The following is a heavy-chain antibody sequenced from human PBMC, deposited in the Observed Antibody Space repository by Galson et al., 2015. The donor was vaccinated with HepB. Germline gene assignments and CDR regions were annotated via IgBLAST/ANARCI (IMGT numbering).Heavy chain of an antibody. D-gene: IGHD6-13*01. CDR3: ARAEVWVAAAGTYFDY. J-gene: IGHJ4*02. CDR1: GFTFSSYS. CDR2: ISSSSSYI. V-gene: IGHV3-21*01. Sequence: SLRLSCAASGFTFSSYSMNWVRQAPGKGLEWVSSISSSSSYIYYADSVKGRFTISRDNAKNSLYLQMNSLRAEDTAVYYCARAEVWVAAAGTYFDYWGQGTLVTVSS.